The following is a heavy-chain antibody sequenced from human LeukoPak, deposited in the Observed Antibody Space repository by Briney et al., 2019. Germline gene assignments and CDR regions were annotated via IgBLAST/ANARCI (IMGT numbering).Heavy chain of an antibody. V-gene: IGHV3-33*01. CDR3: ARDKIAAADEELFDY. D-gene: IGHD6-13*01. CDR1: GFTFSSYG. CDR2: IWYDGSNK. Sequence: PGGSLRLPCAASGFTFSSYGMHWVRQAPGKGLEWVAVIWYDGSNKYYADSVKGRFTISRDNSKNTLYLQMNSLRAEDTAVYYCARDKIAAADEELFDYWGQGTLVTVSS. J-gene: IGHJ4*02.